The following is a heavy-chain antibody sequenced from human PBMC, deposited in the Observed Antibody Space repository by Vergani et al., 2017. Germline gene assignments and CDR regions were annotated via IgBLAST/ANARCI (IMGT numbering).Heavy chain of an antibody. D-gene: IGHD3-16*01. CDR2: INPNSGGT. Sequence: QVQLVQSGAEVQKPGASVKVSCKASGYTFTGYYMHWVRQAPGQGLEWMGRINPNSGGTNFAQKFQGRVTMTMATSISTAYMELSRLRSDDTAGYYGARHGGKSPVGFWGQGTLVTVSS. J-gene: IGHJ4*02. V-gene: IGHV1-2*06. CDR3: ARHGGKSPVGF. CDR1: GYTFTGYY.